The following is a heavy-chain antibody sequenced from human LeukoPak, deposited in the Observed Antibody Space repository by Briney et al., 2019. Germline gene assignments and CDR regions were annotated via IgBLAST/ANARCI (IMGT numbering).Heavy chain of an antibody. V-gene: IGHV3-48*03. CDR1: GFTFSSYE. D-gene: IGHD5-12*01. CDR3: ARGGLYGYDVFDY. Sequence: GGSLRLSCAASGFTFSSYEVSWVRQAPGKGLEWVSYISGSGRTMSYADSVKGRFTISRDNAKNSLYLQMNSLRVEDTAVYHCARGGLYGYDVFDYWGQGTLVTVSS. J-gene: IGHJ4*02. CDR2: ISGSGRTM.